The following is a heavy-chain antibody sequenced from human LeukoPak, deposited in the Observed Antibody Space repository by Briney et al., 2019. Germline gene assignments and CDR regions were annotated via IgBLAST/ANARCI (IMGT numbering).Heavy chain of an antibody. CDR1: GGSISSYY. CDR2: IYYSGST. J-gene: IGHJ3*02. D-gene: IGHD3-22*01. Sequence: SETLSLTCTVSGGSISSYYWSWIRQPPGKGLEWIGYIYYSGSTNYNPSLKSRVTISVDTSKNQFSLKLSSVTAADTAVYYCARAWYYYDSSAAFDIWGQGTMVTVSS. CDR3: ARAWYYYDSSAAFDI. V-gene: IGHV4-59*01.